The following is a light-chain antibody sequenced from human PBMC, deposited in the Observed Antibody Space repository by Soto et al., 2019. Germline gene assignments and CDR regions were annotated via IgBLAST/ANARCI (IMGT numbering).Light chain of an antibody. V-gene: IGKV3-20*01. J-gene: IGKJ1*01. Sequence: EIVITNSPDTLSVTTGERATLSCRASQSVSNNYLAWYQQKPGQAPRLLIYGASSRATGIPDRFSGSGSGTDFTLTISRLEPEDFAVYYCQQYGSSPRTFGQGTNVDI. CDR2: GAS. CDR3: QQYGSSPRT. CDR1: QSVSNNY.